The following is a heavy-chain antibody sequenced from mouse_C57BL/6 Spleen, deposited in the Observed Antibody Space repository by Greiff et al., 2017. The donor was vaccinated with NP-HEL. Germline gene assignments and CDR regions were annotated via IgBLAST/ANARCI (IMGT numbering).Heavy chain of an antibody. CDR2: ISSGSSTI. J-gene: IGHJ2*01. V-gene: IGHV5-17*01. CDR1: GFTFSDYG. Sequence: EVQVVESGGGLVKPGGSLKLSCAASGFTFSDYGMHWVRQAPEKGLEWVAYISSGSSTIYYVDTVKGRFTISRDNAKNTLFLQMTSLRSEDTAMYYCARPRGYSQYYFDYWGQGTTLTVSS. D-gene: IGHD1-1*01. CDR3: ARPRGYSQYYFDY.